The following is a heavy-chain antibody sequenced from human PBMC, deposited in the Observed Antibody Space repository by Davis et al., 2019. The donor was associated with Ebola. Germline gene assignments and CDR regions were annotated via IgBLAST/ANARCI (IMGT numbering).Heavy chain of an antibody. V-gene: IGHV1-69*10. Sequence: SVKVSCKASGGTFSSYAISWVRQAPGQGLEWMGGIIPILGIANYAQKFQGRVTITADKSTSTAYMELSSLRSEDTAVYYCARGLLEWLFYDYWGQGTLVTVSS. CDR1: GGTFSSYA. D-gene: IGHD3-3*01. CDR2: IIPILGIA. J-gene: IGHJ4*02. CDR3: ARGLLEWLFYDY.